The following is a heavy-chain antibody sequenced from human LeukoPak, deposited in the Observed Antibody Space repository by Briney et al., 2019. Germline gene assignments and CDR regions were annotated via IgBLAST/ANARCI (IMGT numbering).Heavy chain of an antibody. CDR3: ARRRSGRYYFDY. J-gene: IGHJ4*02. CDR2: FIPIFGTA. Sequence: GASVKVSCKASGGTFSSYAISWVRQAHGQGLEWMGGFIPIFGTANYAQKFQGRVTITTDESTSTAYMELSSLRSEDTAVYYCARRRSGRYYFDYWGQGTLVTVSS. V-gene: IGHV1-69*05. D-gene: IGHD1-26*01. CDR1: GGTFSSYA.